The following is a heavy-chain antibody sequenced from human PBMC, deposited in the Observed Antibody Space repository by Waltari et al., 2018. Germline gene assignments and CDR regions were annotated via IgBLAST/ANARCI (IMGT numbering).Heavy chain of an antibody. CDR2: ISLDGKKE. V-gene: IGHV3-30*18. CDR1: GFSFSAHA. J-gene: IGHJ4*02. Sequence: QVQLVESGGGVVQPGKSLRLSCAASGFSFSAHAMHWVRQAPGKGLEWVAVISLDGKKEYYAYSVKGRFTISRDNSKSIVYLQMNGLRNEDTALFYCAKRGTSGPALDYWGQGTLVTVSS. D-gene: IGHD2-8*02. CDR3: AKRGTSGPALDY.